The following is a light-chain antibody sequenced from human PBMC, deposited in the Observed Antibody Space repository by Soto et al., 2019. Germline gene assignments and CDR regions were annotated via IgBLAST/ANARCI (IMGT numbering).Light chain of an antibody. CDR3: QHYNNGPR. J-gene: IGKJ1*01. Sequence: ETVMTQSPATLSVPPGEGATLSCRASQTINNNLAWYQQKPGQAPRLLIYGASRRATGVPARFSGSGSGTEFTLTISSLQSEDFAVYYCQHYNNGPRFGQGTKVDIK. CDR2: GAS. V-gene: IGKV3-15*01. CDR1: QTINNN.